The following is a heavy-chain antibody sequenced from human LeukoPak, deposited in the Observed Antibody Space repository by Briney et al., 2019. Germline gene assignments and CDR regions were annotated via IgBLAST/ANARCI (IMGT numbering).Heavy chain of an antibody. CDR3: ARLAAAGTRWFDP. CDR1: GGSISSYY. D-gene: IGHD6-13*01. CDR2: IYFSGST. V-gene: IGHV4-59*01. J-gene: IGHJ5*02. Sequence: SETLSLTCTVSGGSISSYYWSWIRQPPGKGLEWIGYIYFSGSTNYNPSLKSRVTISVDTSKNHFSLKLSSVTAADTAVYYCARLAAAGTRWFDPWGQGTLVTVSS.